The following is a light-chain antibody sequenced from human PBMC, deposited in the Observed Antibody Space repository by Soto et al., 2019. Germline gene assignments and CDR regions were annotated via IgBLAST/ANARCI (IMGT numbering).Light chain of an antibody. J-gene: IGLJ2*01. CDR1: NIGSKS. CDR2: DDS. CDR3: QMWDSSSDHVV. V-gene: IGLV3-21*02. Sequence: SYELTQPPSVSVAPGQTARITCGGNNIGSKSVHWYQQKLGQAPVLVVYDDSDRPSGIPERFSGSNSGNTATLTISRVEAGDEADYYCQMWDSSSDHVVFGGGTQLTVL.